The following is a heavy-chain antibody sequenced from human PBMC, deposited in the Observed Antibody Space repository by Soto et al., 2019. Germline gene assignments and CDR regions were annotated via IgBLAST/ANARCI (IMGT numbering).Heavy chain of an antibody. CDR3: ARFSGSYTRGLDY. J-gene: IGHJ4*02. CDR1: GFTFGDHY. D-gene: IGHD1-26*01. CDR2: SRNKANSYST. V-gene: IGHV3-72*01. Sequence: GGSLRLSCAASGFTFGDHYMDWVRQAPGKGLEWVGRSRNKANSYSTEYAASVKGRFTISRDESKNSLYLQMNSLKTEDSAVYYCARFSGSYTRGLDYWGQGTLVTVSS.